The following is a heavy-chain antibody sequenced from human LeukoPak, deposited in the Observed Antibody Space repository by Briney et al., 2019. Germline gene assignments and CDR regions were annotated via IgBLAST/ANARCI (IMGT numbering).Heavy chain of an antibody. CDR2: ISAYNGNT. J-gene: IGHJ4*02. D-gene: IGHD6-19*01. V-gene: IGHV1-18*01. CDR1: GYTFTSYG. Sequence: ASVKVSCKASGYTFTSYGISWVRQAPGQGLEWMGWISAYNGNTNYAQKLQGRVTMTKDTSTSTAYMELRSLRSDDTAVYYCARGPLRSSGWYPDDYWGQGTLVTVSS. CDR3: ARGPLRSSGWYPDDY.